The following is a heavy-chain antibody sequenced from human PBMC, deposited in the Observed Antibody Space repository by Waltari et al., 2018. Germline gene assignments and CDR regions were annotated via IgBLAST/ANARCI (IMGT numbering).Heavy chain of an antibody. CDR3: ARDPLQSGPYYYYGMDV. D-gene: IGHD4-4*01. Sequence: QVQLQQWGAGLLKPSETLSLTCAVYGGSFSGYYWSWIRQPPGRGLEWIGEINHSGGTNYNPPLKRRVTISVDTSNNQFSLKLSSVTAADTAVYYCARDPLQSGPYYYYGMDVWGQGTTVTVSS. CDR2: INHSGGT. V-gene: IGHV4-34*01. J-gene: IGHJ6*02. CDR1: GGSFSGYY.